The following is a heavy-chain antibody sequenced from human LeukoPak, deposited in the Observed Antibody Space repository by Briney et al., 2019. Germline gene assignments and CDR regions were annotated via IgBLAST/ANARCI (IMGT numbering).Heavy chain of an antibody. D-gene: IGHD5-12*01. J-gene: IGHJ4*02. CDR3: ARGNVDIVATIFDY. CDR2: IYHSGST. Sequence: SETLSLTCAVSGYSISSGYYWGWIRPPPGKGLEWIGSIYHSGSTYYNPSLKSRVTISVDTSKNRFSLKLSSVTAADTAVYYCARGNVDIVATIFDYWGQGTLVTVSS. V-gene: IGHV4-38-2*01. CDR1: GYSISSGYY.